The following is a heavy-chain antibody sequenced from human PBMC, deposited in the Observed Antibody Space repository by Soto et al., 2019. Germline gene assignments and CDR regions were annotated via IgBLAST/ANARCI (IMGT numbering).Heavy chain of an antibody. V-gene: IGHV4-59*01. CDR1: GGSISSYY. D-gene: IGHD3-22*01. CDR2: IYYSGGT. Sequence: SETLSLTCTVSGGSISSYYWSWIRQPPGKGLEWIGYIYYSGGTNYNPSLKSRVTISVDTSKNQFSLKLSSVTAADTAVYYCARAHGSGYYYDSSGYYNNWFDPWGQGTLVTVSS. J-gene: IGHJ5*02. CDR3: ARAHGSGYYYDSSGYYNNWFDP.